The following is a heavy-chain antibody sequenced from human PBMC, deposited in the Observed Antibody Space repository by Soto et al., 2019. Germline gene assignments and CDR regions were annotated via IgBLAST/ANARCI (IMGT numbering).Heavy chain of an antibody. V-gene: IGHV3-48*02. J-gene: IGHJ4*02. D-gene: IGHD3-22*01. CDR1: GFSFSYYA. Sequence: GGSLRLSCAASGFSFSYYAMNWVRQAPGKGLEWVAYISSSGSSIYYADSVKGRFTISRDNAKNSLYLQMNSLRDEDTAVHYCAREETYYYDRSRYSLFDYWGQGTLVTVSS. CDR3: AREETYYYDRSRYSLFDY. CDR2: ISSSGSSI.